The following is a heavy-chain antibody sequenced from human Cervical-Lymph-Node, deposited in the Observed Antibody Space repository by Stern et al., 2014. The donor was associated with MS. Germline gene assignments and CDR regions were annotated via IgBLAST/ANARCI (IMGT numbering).Heavy chain of an antibody. Sequence: GQLGESGAEVKKPGASVKVSCKTSGYTFTSYGISWVRQAPGHGLEWLGWSRAYNGNTNYAQRLQGRVTMTTDTSTSTAYMELRSLRSDDTAVYYCARDHNRAAGYSDYWGQGTLVTVSS. CDR1: GYTFTSYG. V-gene: IGHV1-18*01. CDR3: ARDHNRAAGYSDY. CDR2: SRAYNGNT. D-gene: IGHD6-25*01. J-gene: IGHJ4*02.